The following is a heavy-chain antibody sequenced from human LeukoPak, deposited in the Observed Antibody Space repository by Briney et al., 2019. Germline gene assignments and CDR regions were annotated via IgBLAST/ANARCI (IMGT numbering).Heavy chain of an antibody. D-gene: IGHD1-26*01. CDR3: ARDPVGGSTIFDY. J-gene: IGHJ4*02. CDR1: GDSVSSNSAA. CDR2: TYYRSKWYY. Sequence: QTLSPTCAISGDSVSSNSAAWNWIRQSPSRGLEWLGRTYYRSKWYYDYAVAVKSRISINPDTSKNQFSLQLSSVTPEDTAVYYCARDPVGGSTIFDYWGQGTLVTVSS. V-gene: IGHV6-1*01.